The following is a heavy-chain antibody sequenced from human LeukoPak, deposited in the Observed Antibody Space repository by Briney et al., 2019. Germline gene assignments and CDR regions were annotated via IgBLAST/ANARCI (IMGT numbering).Heavy chain of an antibody. D-gene: IGHD3-10*01. V-gene: IGHV4-34*01. CDR3: ARGRIRSFAPNFDY. Sequence: PSETLSLTCAVYGGSFSGYYWSWIRQPPGKGLEWIGEINHSGSTNYNPSLKSRVTISVDTPKNQFSLKLSSVTAADTAVYYCARGRIRSFAPNFDYWGQGTLVTVSS. CDR1: GGSFSGYY. J-gene: IGHJ4*02. CDR2: INHSGST.